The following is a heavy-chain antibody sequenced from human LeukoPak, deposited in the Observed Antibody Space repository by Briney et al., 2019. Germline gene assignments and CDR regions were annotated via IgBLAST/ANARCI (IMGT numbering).Heavy chain of an antibody. D-gene: IGHD3-10*01. CDR1: GYTFTSYD. V-gene: IGHV1-8*01. Sequence: GASVKVSSKASGYTFTSYDINWVRQATGQGLEWMGWMNPNSGNTGYAQKFQGRVTMTRNTSISTAYMELSSLRSEDTAVYYCARGYGSGIYYYYYYGMDVWGQGTTVTVSS. CDR3: ARGYGSGIYYYYYYGMDV. J-gene: IGHJ6*02. CDR2: MNPNSGNT.